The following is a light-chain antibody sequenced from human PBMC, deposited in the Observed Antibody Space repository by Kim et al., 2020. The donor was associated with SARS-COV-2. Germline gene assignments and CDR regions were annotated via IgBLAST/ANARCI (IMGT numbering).Light chain of an antibody. Sequence: DIQMTQSPSSLSASVGDRVTITCQANQDISNCLNWYQQKPGKAPKLLIYDASNLETGVPSRFSGSGSGTDFTFTISSLQPEDIATYYCQQYDILPAWTFGQGTKMYIK. CDR2: DAS. J-gene: IGKJ1*01. V-gene: IGKV1-33*01. CDR3: QQYDILPAWT. CDR1: QDISNC.